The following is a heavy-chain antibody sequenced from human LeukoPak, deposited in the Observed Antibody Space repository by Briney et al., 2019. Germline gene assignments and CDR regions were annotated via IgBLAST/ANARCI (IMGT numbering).Heavy chain of an antibody. CDR1: GGSISSSSYY. Sequence: SGTLSLTCTVSGGSISSSSYYWGWIRQPPGKGLEWIGSIYYSGSTYYNPSLKSRVTISVDTSKNQFSLKLSSVTAADTAVYYCAREVDSSGFLSYWGQGTLVTVSS. D-gene: IGHD3-22*01. CDR3: AREVDSSGFLSY. V-gene: IGHV4-39*07. CDR2: IYYSGST. J-gene: IGHJ4*02.